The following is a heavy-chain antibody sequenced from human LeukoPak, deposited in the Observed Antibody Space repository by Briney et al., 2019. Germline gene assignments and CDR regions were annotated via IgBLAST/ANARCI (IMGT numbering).Heavy chain of an antibody. CDR2: INHSGST. Sequence: SETLSLTCAVYGGSFSGYYWSWLRQPPGKGLEWIGEINHSGSTDYNPSLKSRVTISVDTSKDQFSLRLTSVTAADTAMYYCARSFLGDWYFDLWGRGTLVTVSS. CDR1: GGSFSGYY. CDR3: ARSFLGDWYFDL. D-gene: IGHD1-26*01. J-gene: IGHJ2*01. V-gene: IGHV4-34*01.